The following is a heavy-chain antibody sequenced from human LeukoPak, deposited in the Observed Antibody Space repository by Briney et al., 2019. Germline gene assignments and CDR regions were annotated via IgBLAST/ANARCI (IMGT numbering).Heavy chain of an antibody. J-gene: IGHJ4*02. D-gene: IGHD3-10*01. Sequence: SETLSLTCTVSGGSISSYYWSWIRQPPGKGLEWIGYIYYSGSTNYNPSLKSRVTISVDTSKNQFSLKLSSVTAADTAVYYCARGTYYYGSGTHYYFDHWGQGTLVTVSS. CDR3: ARGTYYYGSGTHYYFDH. CDR2: IYYSGST. CDR1: GGSISSYY. V-gene: IGHV4-59*01.